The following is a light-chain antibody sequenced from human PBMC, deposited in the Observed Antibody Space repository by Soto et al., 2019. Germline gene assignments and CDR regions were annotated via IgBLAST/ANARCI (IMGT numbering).Light chain of an antibody. Sequence: QSALTQPASVSGSPGQSITISCTGTSSDVGSYNLVSWYQQRPGKAPKLMIYEGSKRPSGVSNRFSGSKSGNTASLTISGLQAEDEADYYCCSYAGSSTLGVFGTGTKVTVL. CDR3: CSYAGSSTLGV. V-gene: IGLV2-23*01. J-gene: IGLJ1*01. CDR1: SSDVGSYNL. CDR2: EGS.